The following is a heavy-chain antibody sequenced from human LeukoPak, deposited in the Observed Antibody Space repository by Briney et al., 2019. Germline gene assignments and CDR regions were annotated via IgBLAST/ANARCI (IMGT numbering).Heavy chain of an antibody. CDR2: ISSSSSYI. V-gene: IGHV3-21*01. Sequence: GGSLRLSCAAPGFTFSSYSMNWVRQAPGKGLEWVSSISSSSSYIYYADSVKGRFTISRDNAKNSLYLQMNSLRAEDTAVYYCARAHLLYYFDYWGQGTLVTVSS. CDR1: GFTFSSYS. J-gene: IGHJ4*02. CDR3: ARAHLLYYFDY.